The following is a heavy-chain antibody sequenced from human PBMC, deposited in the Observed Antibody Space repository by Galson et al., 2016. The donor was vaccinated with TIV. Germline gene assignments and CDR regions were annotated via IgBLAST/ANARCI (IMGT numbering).Heavy chain of an antibody. CDR2: IYYDGTT. D-gene: IGHD3-16*01. CDR1: GGSISSSTYF. Sequence: SETLSLTCTVSGGSISSSTYFWGWIRQPPGKGLEWIGTIYYDGTTYYNPSLKSRVTMSVDASKSQISLRLGSVTAADTSVYFCARHGPWSFYFDSWGQGTLVTVSS. CDR3: ARHGPWSFYFDS. J-gene: IGHJ4*02. V-gene: IGHV4-39*01.